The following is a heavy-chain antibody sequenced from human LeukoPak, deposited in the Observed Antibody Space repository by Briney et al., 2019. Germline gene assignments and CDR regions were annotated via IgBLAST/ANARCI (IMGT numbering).Heavy chain of an antibody. CDR2: INPSGGST. J-gene: IGHJ2*01. CDR3: ARDSLRDGYNLDALEDWYFDL. D-gene: IGHD5-24*01. CDR1: GYTFTSYD. Sequence: ASVKVSCKASGYTFTSYDINWVRQAPGQGLEWMGIINPSGGSTSYAQKFQGRVTVTRDTSTSTVYMELSSLRSEDTAAHYCARDSLRDGYNLDALEDWYFDLWGRGTLVTVSS. V-gene: IGHV1-46*01.